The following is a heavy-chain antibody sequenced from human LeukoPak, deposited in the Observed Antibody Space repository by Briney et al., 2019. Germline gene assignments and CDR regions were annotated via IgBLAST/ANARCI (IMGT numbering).Heavy chain of an antibody. Sequence: SSETLSLTCAVYGGSFSGYYWSWIRQPPGKGLEWIGEINHSGSTNYNPSLKSRVTISVDTSKNQFSLKLSSVTAADTAVYYCARSGRHFDWPHDAFDIWGQGTMVTVSS. CDR3: ARSGRHFDWPHDAFDI. J-gene: IGHJ3*02. CDR1: GGSFSGYY. CDR2: INHSGST. D-gene: IGHD3-9*01. V-gene: IGHV4-34*01.